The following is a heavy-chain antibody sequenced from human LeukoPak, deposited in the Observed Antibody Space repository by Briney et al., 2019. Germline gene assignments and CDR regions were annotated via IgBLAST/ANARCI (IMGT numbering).Heavy chain of an antibody. CDR2: IIPILGIA. CDR1: GGTFTSYA. Sequence: GASVKVSCKASGGTFTSYAISWVRQAPGQGLEWMGRIIPILGIANYAQKFQGRVTITADKSTSTAYMELSSLRSEDTAVYYCARGSGIAAAGTISFYYYYYGMDVWGQGTTVTVSS. J-gene: IGHJ6*02. D-gene: IGHD6-13*01. V-gene: IGHV1-69*04. CDR3: ARGSGIAAAGTISFYYYYYGMDV.